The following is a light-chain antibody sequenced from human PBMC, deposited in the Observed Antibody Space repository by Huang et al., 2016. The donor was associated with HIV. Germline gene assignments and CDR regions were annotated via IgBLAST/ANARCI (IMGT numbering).Light chain of an antibody. J-gene: IGKJ2*01. CDR3: QQYSMFPYT. CDR2: GAS. CDR1: QDINTY. Sequence: VIWMTQSPSLLAASTGDSVTITCRVSQDINTYLAWYQQKPGRAPTLIVHGASTLRKGVSSRFSDTGSRTDFTLTINCLQSEDFATYYCQQYSMFPYTFGPGTKLELK. V-gene: IGKV1D-8*01.